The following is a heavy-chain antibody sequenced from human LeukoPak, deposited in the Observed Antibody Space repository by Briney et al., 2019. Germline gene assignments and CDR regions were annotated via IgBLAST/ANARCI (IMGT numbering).Heavy chain of an antibody. CDR3: ARDLDSGAAAHRGGFDY. D-gene: IGHD6-13*01. J-gene: IGHJ4*02. Sequence: GGSLRLSGAASGFTFSSYWMSWVRQAPGTGLEWVANIKQDGSEKYYVGSVKGRFTISRDNAKNSLYLQMNSLRAEDTAVYYCARDLDSGAAAHRGGFDYWGQGTLVTVSS. CDR1: GFTFSSYW. CDR2: IKQDGSEK. V-gene: IGHV3-7*01.